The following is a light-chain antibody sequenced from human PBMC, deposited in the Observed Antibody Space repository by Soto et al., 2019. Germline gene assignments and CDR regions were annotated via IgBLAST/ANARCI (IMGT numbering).Light chain of an antibody. J-gene: IGKJ4*01. CDR1: QSVSSN. V-gene: IGKV3-15*01. CDR3: QQYQKWPFT. Sequence: EIVMTQSPATLSVSPGERVTLSCRASQSVSSNLAWYQHKPGQAPVLLIYGASIRATGVPPKFSGGGSGTEFTLTISSPKSEDFAVYYCQQYQKWPFTFGGGAKAEIK. CDR2: GAS.